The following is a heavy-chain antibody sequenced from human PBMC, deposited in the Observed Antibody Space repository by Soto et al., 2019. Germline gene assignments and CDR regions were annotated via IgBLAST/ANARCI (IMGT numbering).Heavy chain of an antibody. V-gene: IGHV4-4*07. J-gene: IGHJ6*02. Sequence: SETLSLTCTASGGTISSYDWSWIRQPAGKGLEWIGRIYTSGSTNYNPSCKSLLTLSVDPSNNQFALKLSSVTAADTAVYYCARDEMIVVGSHYYYSGMDVWGQGTTVTVSS. CDR1: GGTISSYD. D-gene: IGHD3-22*01. CDR2: IYTSGST. CDR3: ARDEMIVVGSHYYYSGMDV.